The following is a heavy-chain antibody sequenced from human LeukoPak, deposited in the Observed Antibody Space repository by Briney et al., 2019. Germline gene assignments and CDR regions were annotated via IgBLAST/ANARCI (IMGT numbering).Heavy chain of an antibody. CDR1: GGTFSSYA. CDR3: ARAMGSSGTIDY. V-gene: IGHV1-69*06. CDR2: IIPIFGTA. D-gene: IGHD6-19*01. J-gene: IGHJ4*02. Sequence: ASVKVSCKASGGTFSSYAISWVRQAPGQGPERMGGIIPIFGTANYAQKFQGRVTITADKSTSTAYMELSSLRSEDTAVYYCARAMGSSGTIDYWGQGTLVTVSS.